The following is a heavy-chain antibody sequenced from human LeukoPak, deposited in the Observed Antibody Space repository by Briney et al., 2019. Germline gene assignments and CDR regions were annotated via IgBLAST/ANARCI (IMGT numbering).Heavy chain of an antibody. Sequence: SETLSLTCTVSGGSISSSSYYWGWIRRPPGKGLEWIGSIYYSGSTYYNPSLKSRVTISVDTSKNQFSLKLSSVTAADTAVYYCARDRLRYFDWLSLNYFDYWGQGTLVTVSS. CDR1: GGSISSSSYY. V-gene: IGHV4-39*07. CDR3: ARDRLRYFDWLSLNYFDY. D-gene: IGHD3-9*01. J-gene: IGHJ4*02. CDR2: IYYSGST.